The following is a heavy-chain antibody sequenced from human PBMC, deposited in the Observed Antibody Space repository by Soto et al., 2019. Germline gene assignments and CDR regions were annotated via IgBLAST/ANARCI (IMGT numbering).Heavy chain of an antibody. CDR1: GGSISSGGYY. Sequence: QVQLQESGPGLAKPSQTLSLTCTVSGGSISSGGYYWSWIRQHPGKGLEWIGYIYYSGSTYYNPSLKSRVTISVDTSKNQFSLKLSSVTAADTAVYYCAREGYYDSSGYPTSGAFDIWGQGTMVTVSS. D-gene: IGHD3-22*01. CDR3: AREGYYDSSGYPTSGAFDI. V-gene: IGHV4-31*03. CDR2: IYYSGST. J-gene: IGHJ3*02.